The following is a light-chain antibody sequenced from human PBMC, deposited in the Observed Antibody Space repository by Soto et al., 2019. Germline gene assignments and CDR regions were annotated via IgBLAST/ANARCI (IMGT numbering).Light chain of an antibody. CDR3: QSYDSGLVGLV. CDR1: STDFVSYNR. V-gene: IGLV2-18*02. J-gene: IGLJ2*01. Sequence: QSALTQPPSVSGSPGQSVTISCTGTSTDFVSYNRVSWYQQPPGTAPKLMIYEVSKRPSGVPDRFSGSKSGNTASLTISGLQAEDEAEYYCQSYDSGLVGLVFGTGTKLTVL. CDR2: EVS.